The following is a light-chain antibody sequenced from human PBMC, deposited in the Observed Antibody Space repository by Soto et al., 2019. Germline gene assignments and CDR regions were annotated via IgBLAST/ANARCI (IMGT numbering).Light chain of an antibody. V-gene: IGLV3-1*01. Sequence: SSELTQPPSVSVSPGQPSSITCSGDKLGDKYACWYQQKPGQSPVLVIYQDSTRPSGIPERFSGSNSGNTATLTISGTQAMDEADYYCQAWDSSTAVFGGGTKLTVL. CDR1: KLGDKY. CDR3: QAWDSSTAV. J-gene: IGLJ2*01. CDR2: QDS.